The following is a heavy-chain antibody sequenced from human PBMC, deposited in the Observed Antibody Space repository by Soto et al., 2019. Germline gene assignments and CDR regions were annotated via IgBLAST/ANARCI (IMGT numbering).Heavy chain of an antibody. CDR2: IGGRGTSS. D-gene: IGHD3-22*01. CDR1: GFTFSNYA. V-gene: IGHV3-23*01. CDR3: AKSRYADSSGDYYDF. J-gene: IGHJ4*02. Sequence: PGGSLRLSCAASGFTFSNYAMSWVRQAPGKGLEWVSGIGGRGTSSYYADSVKGRFAISRDNSYSTLFLQLHSLRAEDTAVYYCAKSRYADSSGDYYDFWGQGTRVTVSS.